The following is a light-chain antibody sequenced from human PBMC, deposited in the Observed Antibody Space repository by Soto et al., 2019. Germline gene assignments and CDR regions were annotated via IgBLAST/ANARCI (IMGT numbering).Light chain of an antibody. CDR3: SSYTSSTTYG. Sequence: QSALTQPASVSGSPGQSITISCTGTSSDVGGYKYVSWYQHHPGKGPKLMLYDVSNRPSGVSNRFSGSKSGNTASLTISGIQAEDEADYYCSSYTSSTTYGFGTGTKLTVL. J-gene: IGLJ1*01. CDR1: SSDVGGYKY. V-gene: IGLV2-14*01. CDR2: DVS.